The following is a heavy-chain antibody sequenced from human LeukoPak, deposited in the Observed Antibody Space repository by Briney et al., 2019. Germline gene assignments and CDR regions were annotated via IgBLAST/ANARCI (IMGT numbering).Heavy chain of an antibody. Sequence: GGSLRLSCAASGFTFSSYAMSWVRQTPGKGLEWVSAISGSGGSTYYADSVKGRFTISRDNSKNTLYLQMNSLRAEDTAVYYCAKDQGIAVAAPFDYWGQGTLVTVSS. J-gene: IGHJ4*02. CDR1: GFTFSSYA. D-gene: IGHD6-19*01. CDR3: AKDQGIAVAAPFDY. CDR2: ISGSGGST. V-gene: IGHV3-23*01.